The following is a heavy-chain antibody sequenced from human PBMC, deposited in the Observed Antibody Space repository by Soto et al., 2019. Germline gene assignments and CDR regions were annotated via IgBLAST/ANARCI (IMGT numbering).Heavy chain of an antibody. V-gene: IGHV3-30-3*01. CDR3: ARDRILLVHLYYYGMDV. CDR2: ISYDGSNK. CDR1: GFTFSSYA. D-gene: IGHD6-6*01. Sequence: PGGSLRLSCAASGFTFSSYAMHWVRQAPGKGLEWVAVISYDGSNKYYAGSVKGRFTISRDNSKNTLYLQMNSLRAEDTAVYYCARDRILLVHLYYYGMDVWGQGTTVTVSS. J-gene: IGHJ6*02.